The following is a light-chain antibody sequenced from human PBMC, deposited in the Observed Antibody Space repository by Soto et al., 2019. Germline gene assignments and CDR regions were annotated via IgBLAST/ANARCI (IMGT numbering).Light chain of an antibody. V-gene: IGLV2-14*03. Sequence: QSVLTQPASVSGSPGQSITISCTGTSSDVGGYNYVSWYQHHPGKAPKLMIYDVTNRPSGVSNRFSGSKSGNTASLTISGPQAEDEADYYCTSYTTSSPYLVFGGGTKVTVL. CDR3: TSYTTSSPYLV. J-gene: IGLJ3*02. CDR2: DVT. CDR1: SSDVGGYNY.